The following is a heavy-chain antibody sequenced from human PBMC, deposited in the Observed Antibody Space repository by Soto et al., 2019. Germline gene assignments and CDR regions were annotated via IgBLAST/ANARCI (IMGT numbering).Heavy chain of an antibody. CDR3: ARGHLEYSSSSPLDYGMDV. V-gene: IGHV4-34*01. CDR1: GGSFSGYY. J-gene: IGHJ6*02. D-gene: IGHD6-6*01. Sequence: SETLSLTCAVYGGSFSGYYWSWIRQPPGKGLEWIGEINHSGSTNYNPSLKSRVTISVDTSKNQFSLKLSSVTAADTAVYYCARGHLEYSSSSPLDYGMDVWGQGTTVTVSS. CDR2: INHSGST.